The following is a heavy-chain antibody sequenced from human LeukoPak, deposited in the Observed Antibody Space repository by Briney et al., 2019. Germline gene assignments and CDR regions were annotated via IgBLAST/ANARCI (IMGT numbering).Heavy chain of an antibody. Sequence: PGGSLRLSCAASGFTFSSYAMGWVRQAPGKGLEWVSRINSDGSSTSYADSVKGRFTISRDNAKNTLYLQMNSLRAEDTAVYYCARVGVYYGSGSYYSWFDPWGQGTLVTVSS. V-gene: IGHV3-74*01. D-gene: IGHD3-10*01. CDR1: GFTFSSYA. J-gene: IGHJ5*02. CDR2: INSDGSST. CDR3: ARVGVYYGSGSYYSWFDP.